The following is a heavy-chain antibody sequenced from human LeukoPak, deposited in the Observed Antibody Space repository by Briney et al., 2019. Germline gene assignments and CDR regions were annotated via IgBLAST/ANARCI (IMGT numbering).Heavy chain of an antibody. Sequence: ASVKVSCKASGYTFTSYYMHWVRQAPGQELEWMGIINPSGGSTSYAQKFQGRVTMTRDTSISTAYMELSRLRSDDTAVYYCAREMIVVVIMRGVDYWGQGTLVTVSS. D-gene: IGHD3-22*01. CDR1: GYTFTSYY. CDR2: INPSGGST. V-gene: IGHV1-46*01. CDR3: AREMIVVVIMRGVDY. J-gene: IGHJ4*02.